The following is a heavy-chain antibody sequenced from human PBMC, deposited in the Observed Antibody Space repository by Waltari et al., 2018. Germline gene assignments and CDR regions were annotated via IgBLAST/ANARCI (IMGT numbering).Heavy chain of an antibody. J-gene: IGHJ5*02. Sequence: QVQLQESGPGLVKPSQTLSLTCTVSGGSISSGSYYWSWIRQPAGKGLEWIGYIYTSGNTNYNPSLKSRVTISVDTSKNQFSLKLSSVTAADTAVYYCAREGLWFRNHNWFDPWGQGTLVTVSS. D-gene: IGHD3-10*01. V-gene: IGHV4-61*09. CDR3: AREGLWFRNHNWFDP. CDR2: IYTSGNT. CDR1: GGSISSGSYY.